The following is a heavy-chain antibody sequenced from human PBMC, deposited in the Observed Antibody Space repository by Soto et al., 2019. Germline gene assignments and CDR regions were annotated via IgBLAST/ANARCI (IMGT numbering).Heavy chain of an antibody. CDR3: VRANRPMTTVTTYLDY. CDR1: GFTFSSYS. CDR2: ISSSSSYI. J-gene: IGHJ4*02. V-gene: IGHV3-21*01. Sequence: GGSLRLSCAASGFTFSSYSMNWVRQAPGKGLEWVSSISSSSSYIYYADSVKGRFTISRDNAKNSLYLQMNSLRAEDTVVYFCVRANRPMTTVTTYLDYWGQGTLVTVSS. D-gene: IGHD4-17*01.